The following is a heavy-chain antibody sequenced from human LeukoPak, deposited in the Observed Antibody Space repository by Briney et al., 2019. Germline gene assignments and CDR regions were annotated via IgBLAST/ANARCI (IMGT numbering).Heavy chain of an antibody. Sequence: GGSLRLSCAASGFTFSSYAMSWVRQAPGTRLEWVSVIGITGSSTYYADPVKGRFTISRDNPKNTLYLQMNSLRAEDTAVYYCAKSMGAPRYFDSWGQGTLVTVSS. V-gene: IGHV3-23*01. CDR2: IGITGSST. CDR3: AKSMGAPRYFDS. J-gene: IGHJ4*02. D-gene: IGHD1-26*01. CDR1: GFTFSSYA.